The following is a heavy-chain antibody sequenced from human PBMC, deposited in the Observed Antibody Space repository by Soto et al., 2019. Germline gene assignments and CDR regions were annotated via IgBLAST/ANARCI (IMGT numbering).Heavy chain of an antibody. D-gene: IGHD2-2*01. CDR3: ASFELYCSSTSCSGTYAFDI. J-gene: IGHJ3*02. CDR1: GYTFTSYG. CDR2: ISAYNGNT. Sequence: APVKVSCKASGYTFTSYGISWVRQAPGQGLEWMGWISAYNGNTNYAQKLQGRVTMTTDTSTSTAYMELRSLRSDDTAVYYCASFELYCSSTSCSGTYAFDIWG. V-gene: IGHV1-18*01.